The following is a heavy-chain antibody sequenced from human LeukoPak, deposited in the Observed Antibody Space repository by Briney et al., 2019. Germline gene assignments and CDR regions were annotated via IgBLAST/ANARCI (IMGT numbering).Heavy chain of an antibody. D-gene: IGHD3-3*01. V-gene: IGHV3-23*01. J-gene: IGHJ4*02. CDR1: GFTFSSYA. CDR2: ICGDDGNT. Sequence: GGSLRLSCAASGFTFSSYAMSWVRQAPGKGLEWVSGICGDDGNTYYADSVKGRFTISRDNSKNTLHLQMNSLRAEDTAVYYCAKDHPYYDFWSGSSFLDYWGQGTLVTVSS. CDR3: AKDHPYYDFWSGSSFLDY.